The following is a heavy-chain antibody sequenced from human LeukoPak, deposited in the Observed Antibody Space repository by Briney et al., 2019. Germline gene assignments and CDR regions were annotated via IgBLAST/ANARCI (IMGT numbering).Heavy chain of an antibody. V-gene: IGHV3-21*01. J-gene: IGHJ4*02. Sequence: GGSLRLSCAASGFTFSSYSMNWVRQAPGKGLEWVSSISSSSSYIYYADSVKGRFTISRDNAKDSLYLQMNSLRAEDTAVYYCARDVNYYGSGSWDYWGQGTLVTVSS. CDR3: ARDVNYYGSGSWDY. CDR2: ISSSSSYI. D-gene: IGHD3-10*01. CDR1: GFTFSSYS.